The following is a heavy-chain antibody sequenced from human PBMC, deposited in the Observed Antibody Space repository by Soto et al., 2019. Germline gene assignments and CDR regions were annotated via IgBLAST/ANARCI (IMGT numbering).Heavy chain of an antibody. V-gene: IGHV4-31*03. CDR2: IYYSGST. CDR1: GGSISSGGYY. D-gene: IGHD4-4*01. Sequence: PSGTLSLTCTVSGGSISSGGYYWSWIRQHPGKGLEWIGYIYYSGSTNYNPSLKSRVTISVDTSKNQFSLKLSSVTAADTAVYYCARRPIHDYSNPNDYWGQGTLVTVSS. J-gene: IGHJ4*02. CDR3: ARRPIHDYSNPNDY.